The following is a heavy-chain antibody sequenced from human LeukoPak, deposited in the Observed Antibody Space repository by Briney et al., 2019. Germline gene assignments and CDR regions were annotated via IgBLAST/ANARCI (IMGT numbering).Heavy chain of an antibody. CDR3: ARVTRYYDSSGYYLDYYYGMDV. J-gene: IGHJ6*02. D-gene: IGHD3-22*01. V-gene: IGHV1-69*06. CDR1: GGTFSSYA. Sequence: ASVKVSCKASGGTFSSYAISWVRQAPGQGLEWMGGIIPIFGTANYAQKFQGRVTITADKSTSTAYMELSSLRSEDTAVYYCARVTRYYDSSGYYLDYYYGMDVWGQGTTVTVSS. CDR2: IIPIFGTA.